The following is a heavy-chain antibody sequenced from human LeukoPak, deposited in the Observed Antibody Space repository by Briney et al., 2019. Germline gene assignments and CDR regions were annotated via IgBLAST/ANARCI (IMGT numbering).Heavy chain of an antibody. J-gene: IGHJ5*02. CDR1: GFTFSSYA. CDR2: ISGSGGST. Sequence: GGSLRLSCAASGFTFSSYAMSWVRQAPGKGLEWVSAISGSGGSTHYADSVKGRFTISRDNSKNTLYLQMNSLRAEDTAVYYCAKGLVSIAAATVNWFDPWGQGTLVTVSS. CDR3: AKGLVSIAAATVNWFDP. D-gene: IGHD6-25*01. V-gene: IGHV3-23*01.